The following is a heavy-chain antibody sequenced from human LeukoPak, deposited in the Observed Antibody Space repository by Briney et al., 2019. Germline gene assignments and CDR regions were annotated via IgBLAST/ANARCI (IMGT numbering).Heavy chain of an antibody. CDR2: INHSGST. V-gene: IGHV4-34*01. Sequence: PSETLSLTCAVYGGSFSGYYWSWIRQPPGKGLEWIGEINHSGSTNYNPSLKSRVTISVDTSKNQFSLKLSSVTAADTAVYYCARGTPEYYFDYWGQGTLVTVSS. CDR3: ARGTPEYYFDY. CDR1: GGSFSGYY. J-gene: IGHJ4*02.